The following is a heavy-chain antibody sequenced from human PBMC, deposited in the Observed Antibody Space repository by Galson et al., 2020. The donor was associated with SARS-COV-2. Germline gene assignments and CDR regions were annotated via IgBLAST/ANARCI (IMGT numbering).Heavy chain of an antibody. V-gene: IGHV3-74*01. CDR2: SAPDGSTT. CDR1: GFTFRSYW. CDR3: GVTMVRGVTLPDY. Sequence: GESLKISCAASGFTFRSYWMHWVRQPPGKGMEWVSYSAPDGSTTTYGDSVKGRFTVSRDNAKNTLYLQMNSLRVDDTAVYYCGVTMVRGVTLPDYWGQGTLVAVSA. D-gene: IGHD3-10*01. J-gene: IGHJ4*02.